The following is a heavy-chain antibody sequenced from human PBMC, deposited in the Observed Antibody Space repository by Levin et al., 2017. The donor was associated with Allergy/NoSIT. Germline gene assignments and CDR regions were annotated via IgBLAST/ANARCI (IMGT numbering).Heavy chain of an antibody. CDR2: ISAYNGNT. V-gene: IGHV1-18*01. J-gene: IGHJ4*02. CDR1: GYTFTSYG. D-gene: IGHD3-3*01. Sequence: ASVKVSCKASGYTFTSYGISWVRQAPGQGLEWMGWISAYNGNTNYAQKLQGRVTMTTDTSTSTAYMELRSLRSDDTAVYYCARIYDFWSGYYPLDYWGQGTLVTVSS. CDR3: ARIYDFWSGYYPLDY.